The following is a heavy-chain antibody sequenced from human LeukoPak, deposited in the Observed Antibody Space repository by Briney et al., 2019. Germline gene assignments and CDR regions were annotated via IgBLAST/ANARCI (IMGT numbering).Heavy chain of an antibody. CDR1: GFTFGNYA. D-gene: IGHD3-10*01. Sequence: GGSLRLSCEASGFTFGNYAMHWVRRAPGKGLEWVALISYDGSTKHYAGSVKGRFTISRDNSKNTLSLQINSLRSEDTAVYYCAKDLHYYGPGSSPQYWGQEPWSPSPQ. CDR2: ISYDGSTK. CDR3: AKDLHYYGPGSSPQY. V-gene: IGHV3-30*18. J-gene: IGHJ4*01.